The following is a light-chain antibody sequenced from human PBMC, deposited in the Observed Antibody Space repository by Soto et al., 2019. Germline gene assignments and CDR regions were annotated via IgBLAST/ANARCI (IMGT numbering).Light chain of an antibody. V-gene: IGKV1-5*03. J-gene: IGKJ1*01. CDR3: QQYNSSPT. CDR2: KAS. CDR1: QSISSW. Sequence: DIQMTQSPSTLSASVGDRVTITCRASQSISSWVAWYQQKPGKAPKLLIYKASSLESGVPSRFNGSGSGTEFTLTISSLQPDDFATYYCQQYNSSPTFGQGTKVEIK.